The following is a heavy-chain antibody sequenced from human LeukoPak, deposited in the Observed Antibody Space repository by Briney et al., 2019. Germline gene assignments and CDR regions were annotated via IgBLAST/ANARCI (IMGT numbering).Heavy chain of an antibody. J-gene: IGHJ6*03. V-gene: IGHV1-58*02. CDR3: AAVSSIAVELGYYYYRDV. D-gene: IGHD6-19*01. CDR2: IVVGSGNT. CDR1: GFTFTSSA. Sequence: EASVKVSCKASGFTFTSSAMQWVREARGQRLEWIGWIVVGSGNTNYAQKFQERVTITRDMSTSTAYMELSSLRSEDTAVYYCAAVSSIAVELGYYYYRDVWGKGTTVTVSS.